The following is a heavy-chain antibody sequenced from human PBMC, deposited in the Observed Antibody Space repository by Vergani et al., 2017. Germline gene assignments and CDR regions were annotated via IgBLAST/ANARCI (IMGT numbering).Heavy chain of an antibody. CDR1: GGSFTSYD. V-gene: IGHV4-34*01. D-gene: IGHD4-11*01. CDR3: ARVNTETNGHLYYYYYMDV. Sequence: QVQLQQWGGGLLKPSETLSLTCVVNGGSFTSYDWTWIRQSPGEGLEWVGDIDHTGRPDYNPSLKSRLTMSVDKSRNQFSLTLNSVTATDTAIYFCARVNTETNGHLYYYYYMDVWRQGTAVTVS. CDR2: IDHTGRP. J-gene: IGHJ6*03.